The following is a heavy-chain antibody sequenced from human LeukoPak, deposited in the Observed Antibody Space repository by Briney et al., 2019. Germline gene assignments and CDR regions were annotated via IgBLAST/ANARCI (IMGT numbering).Heavy chain of an antibody. CDR3: AKGGVAAAAGRLYYYYYGMDV. V-gene: IGHV3-23*01. J-gene: IGHJ6*02. D-gene: IGHD6-13*01. CDR2: ISSSGGST. CDR1: GFTFSSYA. Sequence: GGSLRLSCAASGFTFSSYAMSWVRQAPGRGLEWVSAISSSGGSTNYAAAVKGRLTISRDNSKNTLYLQMNSLRAEDTAVYYCAKGGVAAAAGRLYYYYYGMDVWGQGTTVTVSS.